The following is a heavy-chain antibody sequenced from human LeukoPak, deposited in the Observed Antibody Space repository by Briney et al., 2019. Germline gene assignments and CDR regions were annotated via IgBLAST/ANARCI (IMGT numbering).Heavy chain of an antibody. CDR2: MNPNSGNT. CDR1: GYTFTSYD. CDR3: ARDAPDTLYYYYMDV. D-gene: IGHD3-9*01. V-gene: IGHV1-8*01. Sequence: ASVKVSCKASGYTFTSYDINWVRQATGQGLEWMGWMNPNSGNTGYAQKFQGRVTMTRNTSISTAYMELSSLRSEDTAVYYCARDAPDTLYYYYMDVWGKGTTVTVSS. J-gene: IGHJ6*03.